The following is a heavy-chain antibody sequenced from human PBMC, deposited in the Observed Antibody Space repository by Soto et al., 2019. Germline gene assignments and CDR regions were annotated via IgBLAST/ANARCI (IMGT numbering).Heavy chain of an antibody. V-gene: IGHV3-23*01. Sequence: GGSLRLSCAASGFTFSSYAMSWVRQAPGKGLEWVSAISGSGGSTYYADSVKGRFTISRDNSKNTLYLQMNSLRAEDTAVYYCAKDVSSSSWQGYYYYYYGMDVWGQGTTVTVSS. CDR1: GFTFSSYA. D-gene: IGHD6-13*01. CDR2: ISGSGGST. J-gene: IGHJ6*02. CDR3: AKDVSSSSWQGYYYYYYGMDV.